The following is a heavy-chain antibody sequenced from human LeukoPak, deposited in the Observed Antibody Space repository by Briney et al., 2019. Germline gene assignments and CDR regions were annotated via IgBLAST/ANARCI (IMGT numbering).Heavy chain of an antibody. CDR3: AKDRYGDYVYYAMDV. V-gene: IGHV1-2*02. Sequence: ASVKVSCKASGYTFTSYGISWVRQAPGQGLEWMGWINPNSGDTNFAQKFQGRVTMTRDTSINTAYMQLSGLTSDDTAVYYCAKDRYGDYVYYAMDVWGKGTTVTVSS. CDR1: GYTFTSYG. J-gene: IGHJ6*04. D-gene: IGHD4-17*01. CDR2: INPNSGDT.